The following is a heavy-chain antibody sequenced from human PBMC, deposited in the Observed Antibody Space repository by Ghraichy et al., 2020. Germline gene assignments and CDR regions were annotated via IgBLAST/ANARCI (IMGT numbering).Heavy chain of an antibody. V-gene: IGHV3-48*02. CDR1: GLTFSNYD. CDR2: ISSTSSST. Sequence: GGSLRLSYAASGLTFSNYDMNWVRQAPGKGLEWVSYISSTSSSTFYADSVKGLFTVSRDNARKSVYLQMDSLRHEDTAVYHCVPGSWDYWGQGTLVTVSS. J-gene: IGHJ4*02. D-gene: IGHD6-6*01. CDR3: VPGSWDY.